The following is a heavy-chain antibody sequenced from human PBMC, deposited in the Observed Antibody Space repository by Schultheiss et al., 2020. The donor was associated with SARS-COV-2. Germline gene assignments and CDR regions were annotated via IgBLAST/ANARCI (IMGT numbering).Heavy chain of an antibody. CDR1: DYSISSGYY. CDR3: GPSGGSNRHYGSGSPRHD. Sequence: SETLSLTCAVSDYSISSGYYWGWIRQPPGKGLEWIGSIHHIGSTNYNPSLKSRVTISVDTSKNQFSLKLSSVTAADTAVYYCGPSGGSNRHYGSGSPRHDWGQGTLVTVSS. D-gene: IGHD3-10*01. V-gene: IGHV4-38-2*01. J-gene: IGHJ4*02. CDR2: IHHIGST.